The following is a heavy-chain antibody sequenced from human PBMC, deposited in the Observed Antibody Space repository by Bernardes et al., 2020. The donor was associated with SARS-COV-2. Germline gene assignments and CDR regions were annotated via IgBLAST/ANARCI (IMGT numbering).Heavy chain of an antibody. V-gene: IGHV1-18*01. J-gene: IGHJ6*02. CDR3: ARDDGTAIPSVMDV. CDR1: GYTFTSYG. CDR2: ISAYNGNT. Sequence: ASVKVSCKASGYTFTSYGISWVRQAPGQGLEWMGWISAYNGNTNYAQKLQGRVTMTTDTSTSTAYMELRSLRSDDTAVYYCARDDGTAIPSVMDVWGQGTTVTVSS. D-gene: IGHD2-21*02.